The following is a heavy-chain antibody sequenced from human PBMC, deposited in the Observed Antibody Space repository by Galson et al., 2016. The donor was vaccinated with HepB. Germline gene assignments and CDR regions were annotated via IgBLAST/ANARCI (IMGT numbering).Heavy chain of an antibody. D-gene: IGHD5-18*01. CDR2: IYYSGAT. CDR1: GGSVFSATQY. V-gene: IGHV4-61*01. J-gene: IGHJ2*01. CDR3: ARIRETASVPSAQHYWFFDR. Sequence: LTCTVSGGSVFSATQYWSWIRQSPGKGLEWIGYIYYSGATNYNPSLTSRVTISIDKSKNQFSLKVTSVTAADTAVYYCARIRETASVPSAQHYWFFDRCGRGTLVTVSS.